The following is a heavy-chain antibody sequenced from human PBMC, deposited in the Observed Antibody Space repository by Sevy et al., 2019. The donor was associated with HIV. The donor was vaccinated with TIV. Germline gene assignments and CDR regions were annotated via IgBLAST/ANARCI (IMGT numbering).Heavy chain of an antibody. CDR3: ARAVGHDEGGKYYYDGMDV. CDR2: IYSSGRT. J-gene: IGHJ6*02. V-gene: IGHV4-4*07. CDR1: GGSIISYY. Sequence: SETLSLTCSVSGGSIISYYWTWIRQPAGRGLECIGRIYSSGRTDYNPSLKSRVTMSVDTSKNQFSLKLSSVTAADTAVYYCARAVGHDEGGKYYYDGMDVWGQGTTVTVSS. D-gene: IGHD1-1*01.